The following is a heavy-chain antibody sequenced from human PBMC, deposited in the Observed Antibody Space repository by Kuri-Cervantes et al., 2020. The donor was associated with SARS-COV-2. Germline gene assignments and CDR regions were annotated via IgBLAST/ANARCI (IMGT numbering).Heavy chain of an antibody. CDR2: FDPEDGET. V-gene: IGHV1-24*01. D-gene: IGHD2-2*02. CDR3: ARGTFGCSSTSCYNRPAPLSPHYYYYMDV. CDR1: GYTLTELS. J-gene: IGHJ6*03. Sequence: ASVKVSCKVSGYTLTELSMHWVRQAPGKGLEWMGGFDPEDGETIYAQKFQGRVTMTEDTSTDTAYMELSSLRSEDTAVYYCARGTFGCSSTSCYNRPAPLSPHYYYYMDVWGKGTTVTVSS.